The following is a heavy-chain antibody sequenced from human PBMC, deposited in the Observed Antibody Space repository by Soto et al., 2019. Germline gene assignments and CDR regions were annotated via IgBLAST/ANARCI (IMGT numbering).Heavy chain of an antibody. D-gene: IGHD3-22*01. Sequence: GGSLRLSCAASGFSVSSNYMSWVRQAPGKGLEWVSVIYSTGSKYYADSVKGRFIISRDNSKNTLYLEMNNLGAEDTAVYYCARSVVVVIRTFNWYFDLRGRGTPVTVSS. CDR2: IYSTGSK. CDR3: ARSVVVVIRTFNWYFDL. V-gene: IGHV3-53*01. CDR1: GFSVSSNY. J-gene: IGHJ2*01.